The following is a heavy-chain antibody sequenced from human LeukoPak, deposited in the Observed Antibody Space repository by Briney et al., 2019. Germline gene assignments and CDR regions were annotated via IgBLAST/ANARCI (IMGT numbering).Heavy chain of an antibody. J-gene: IGHJ4*02. V-gene: IGHV3-53*01. CDR3: AKQLGYCSDGSCYFPY. D-gene: IGHD2-15*01. CDR2: IYSGGKV. Sequence: GGSLRLSCAASGFTVSSTYMSWVRQTPGKGLEWVSVIYSGGKVYYIDSVKGRFTISRDNSKSTLCLQMNSLRAEDTAVYYCAKQLGYCSDGSCYFPYWGQGTLVTVSS. CDR1: GFTVSSTY.